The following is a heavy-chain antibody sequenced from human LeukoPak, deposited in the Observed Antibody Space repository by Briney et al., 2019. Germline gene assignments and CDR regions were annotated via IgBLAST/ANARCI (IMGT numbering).Heavy chain of an antibody. Sequence: GGSLRLSCAASGFTFSSYTMNWVRQAPGKGLEWVSSISRSSSYIYYADSMKGRFTISRDNSKNTLYPQMNSLRPEDTAVYYCAKSGSSFFDPWGQGTLVTVSS. CDR3: AKSGSSFFDP. CDR1: GFTFSSYT. V-gene: IGHV3-21*01. CDR2: ISRSSSYI. D-gene: IGHD6-13*01. J-gene: IGHJ5*02.